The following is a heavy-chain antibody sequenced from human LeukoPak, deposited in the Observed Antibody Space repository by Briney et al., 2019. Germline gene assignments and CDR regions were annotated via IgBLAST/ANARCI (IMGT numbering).Heavy chain of an antibody. CDR2: ISGSGGST. D-gene: IGHD5-18*01. V-gene: IGHV3-23*01. J-gene: IGHJ6*03. Sequence: GGSLRLSCAASGFTFSSYAMSWVRQAPGKGLEWVSAISGSGGSTYYADSVKGRFTISRDNSKNTLYLHMSSLRAEDTVVYYSPCTAYYYYLDVWGKGTTVTVSS. CDR1: GFTFSSYA. CDR3: PCTAYYYYLDV.